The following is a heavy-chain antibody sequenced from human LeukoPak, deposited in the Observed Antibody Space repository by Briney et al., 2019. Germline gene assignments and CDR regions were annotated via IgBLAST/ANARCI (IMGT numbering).Heavy chain of an antibody. V-gene: IGHV3-23*01. Sequence: GGSLRLSCAVSGFTFSSYDMSWVRQAPGKGLEWVSGISGSGGSTYYADSVKGRFTISRDTSKNALYLQMNSLRVEDTAVYYCAKDRGAAAGTGDFDYWGQGTLVTVSS. CDR3: AKDRGAAAGTGDFDY. J-gene: IGHJ4*02. CDR1: GFTFSSYD. D-gene: IGHD6-13*01. CDR2: ISGSGGST.